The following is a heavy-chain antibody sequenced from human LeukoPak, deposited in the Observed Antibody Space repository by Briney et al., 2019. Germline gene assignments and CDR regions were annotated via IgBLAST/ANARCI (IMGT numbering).Heavy chain of an antibody. CDR3: ARGKLRAFDI. Sequence: GGSLRLSCAASGFTFSSYAMHWVRQAPGKGLEYVSAISSNGGSTYYANSVKGRFTISRDNSKSTLYLQMGSLRAEDMAVYYCARGKLRAFDIWGQGTMVTVSS. J-gene: IGHJ3*02. CDR1: GFTFSSYA. CDR2: ISSNGGST. V-gene: IGHV3-64*01. D-gene: IGHD4-23*01.